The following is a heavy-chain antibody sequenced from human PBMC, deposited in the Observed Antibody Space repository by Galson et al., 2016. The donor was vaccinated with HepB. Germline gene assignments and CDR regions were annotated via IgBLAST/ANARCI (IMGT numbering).Heavy chain of an antibody. CDR2: IIAGNGTT. CDR3: SRSLATAGPLRNHHG. Sequence: SCKASGYIFNNYPIHWVRQARGQSLEWRAWIIAGNGTTEYSQKFQGRPTITSDTAASTAYLELISLRPEDTAVYYCSRSLATAGPLRNHHGWGQGTLVTVAS. CDR1: GYIFNNYP. V-gene: IGHV1-3*01. D-gene: IGHD6-25*01. J-gene: IGHJ4*02.